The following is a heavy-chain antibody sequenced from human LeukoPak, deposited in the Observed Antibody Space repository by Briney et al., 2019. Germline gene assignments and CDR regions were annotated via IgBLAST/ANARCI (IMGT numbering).Heavy chain of an antibody. Sequence: PSETLSLTCIVSGGSISSDYWNWIRQPPGKGLEWIGYMYYSGSTNYNPSLKSRVTISVDTSKIQFSLKLSSVTAADTAVYYCARSVSGWYGAVYWGQGTLVTVSS. CDR3: ARSVSGWYGAVY. J-gene: IGHJ4*02. V-gene: IGHV4-59*01. D-gene: IGHD6-19*01. CDR2: MYYSGST. CDR1: GGSISSDY.